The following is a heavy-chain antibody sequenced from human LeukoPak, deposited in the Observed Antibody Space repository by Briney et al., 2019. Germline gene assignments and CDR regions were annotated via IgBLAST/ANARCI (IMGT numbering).Heavy chain of an antibody. J-gene: IGHJ6*03. CDR1: RGTFSGYA. V-gene: IGHV1-18*01. Sequence: GASVKVSCKASRGTFSGYAISWVRQAPGQGLEWMGWISVYNGNTNYAQNLQGRVTMTTDTSTSTAYMELRTLRSDDTAVYYCARDGGSSWGDYYYYMDVWGKGTTVTVSS. CDR2: ISVYNGNT. CDR3: ARDGGSSWGDYYYYMDV. D-gene: IGHD6-13*01.